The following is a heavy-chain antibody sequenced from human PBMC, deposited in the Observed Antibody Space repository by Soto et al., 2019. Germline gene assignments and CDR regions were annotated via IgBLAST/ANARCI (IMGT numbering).Heavy chain of an antibody. V-gene: IGHV4-34*01. D-gene: IGHD2-8*02. CDR2: INHSGST. Sequence: SETLSLTWVVYFGSFTTNYKIWSRQPPGKGLEWIGEINHSGSTNYNPSLKSRVTISVDTSKNQFSLKLSSVTAADTAVYYCARGQSSLLLDCWGQGILVTVSS. CDR1: FGSFTTNY. CDR3: ARGQSSLLLDC. J-gene: IGHJ4*02.